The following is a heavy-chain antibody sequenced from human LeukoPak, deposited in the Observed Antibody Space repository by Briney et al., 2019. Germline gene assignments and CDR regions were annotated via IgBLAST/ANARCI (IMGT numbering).Heavy chain of an antibody. CDR3: ARNSGRYFYYYYMDV. Sequence: PGGSLRLSCAPSGFTFSTYGMHWVRQAPGKGLEWVAFIRYDGSSEYYADSVKGRFTLSRDNSKNTLYLQMNSLRADDTAVYYCARNSGRYFYYYYMDVWGKGTTVTVSS. D-gene: IGHD1-26*01. V-gene: IGHV3-30*02. J-gene: IGHJ6*03. CDR1: GFTFSTYG. CDR2: IRYDGSSE.